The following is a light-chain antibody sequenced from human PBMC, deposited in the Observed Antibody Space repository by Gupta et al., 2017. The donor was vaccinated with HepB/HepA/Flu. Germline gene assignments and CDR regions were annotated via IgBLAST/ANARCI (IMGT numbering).Light chain of an antibody. CDR2: GAS. CDR1: QSISSN. CDR3: LQDYMRPLT. Sequence: EIVMTQSPATLSVSPGERATLSCRASQSISSNIAWYRQIPGQAPRLLIFGASTRATGIPARFGGSGSGTEFTLTISSLQSEDFAVYYCLQDYMRPLTFGGGTKVEIK. V-gene: IGKV3-15*01. J-gene: IGKJ4*01.